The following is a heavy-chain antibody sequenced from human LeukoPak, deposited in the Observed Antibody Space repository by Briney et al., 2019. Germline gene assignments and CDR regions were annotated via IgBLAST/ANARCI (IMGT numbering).Heavy chain of an antibody. J-gene: IGHJ3*02. Sequence: GGSLRLSCAASGFTFSSYAMSWVRQAPGKGLEWVSAISGSGGSTYYADSVKGQFTISRDNSKNTLYLQMNSLRAEDTAVYYCAKATFYGSGSYVGAFDIWGQGTMVTVSS. V-gene: IGHV3-23*01. CDR1: GFTFSSYA. D-gene: IGHD3-10*01. CDR2: ISGSGGST. CDR3: AKATFYGSGSYVGAFDI.